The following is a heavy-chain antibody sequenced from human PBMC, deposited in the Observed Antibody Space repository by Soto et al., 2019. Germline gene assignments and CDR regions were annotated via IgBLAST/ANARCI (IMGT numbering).Heavy chain of an antibody. CDR1: GFTFSSYS. CDR2: ISSSSSSM. CDR3: TGYCSSASCHPLY. V-gene: IGHV3-48*01. Sequence: GGSLRLSCAASGFTFSSYSMNWARQAPGKGLEWVSYISSSSSSMYYADSVRGRFTISRDNAKNSLYLQMNSLRAEDTAVYYCTGYCSSASCHPLYRGQGTLVTVSS. J-gene: IGHJ4*02. D-gene: IGHD2-2*01.